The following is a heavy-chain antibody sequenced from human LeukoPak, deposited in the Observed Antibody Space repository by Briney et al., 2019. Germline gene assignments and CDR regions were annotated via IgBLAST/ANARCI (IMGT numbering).Heavy chain of an antibody. CDR1: GVSISSGSYY. CDR3: ARDHFHYGDYGLSPSYYMDV. V-gene: IGHV4-61*02. J-gene: IGHJ6*03. CDR2: IYTSGST. D-gene: IGHD4-17*01. Sequence: SETLSLTCAVSGVSISSGSYYWSWLRQPAGKGLEWIGRIYTSGSTNYNPSLKSRVTISVDTSKNQFSLKLSSVTAADTAVYYCARDHFHYGDYGLSPSYYMDVWGKGTTVTISS.